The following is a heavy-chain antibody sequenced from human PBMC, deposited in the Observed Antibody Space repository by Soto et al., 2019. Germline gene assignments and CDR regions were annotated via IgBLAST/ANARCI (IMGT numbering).Heavy chain of an antibody. CDR1: GFSFSSYA. V-gene: IGHV3-23*01. CDR2: ISGSVDYT. D-gene: IGHD5-18*01. J-gene: IGHJ4*02. CDR3: AKGAERGKATAMVTRLFDY. Sequence: GGSLRLSCAASGFSFSSYAMSWVRQAPGKGLEWVSLISGSVDYTYFADSVKGRFTISRDNSRDTLYLQMSSLRAEDTATYYCAKGAERGKATAMVTRLFDYWGQGTLVTVSS.